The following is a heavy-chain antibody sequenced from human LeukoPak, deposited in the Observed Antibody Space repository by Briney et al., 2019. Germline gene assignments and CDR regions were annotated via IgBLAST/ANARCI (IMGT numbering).Heavy chain of an antibody. D-gene: IGHD1-20*01. J-gene: IGHJ6*02. V-gene: IGHV3-48*03. CDR1: GFTFSSYE. Sequence: PGGSLRLSCAASGFTFSSYEMNWVRQAPGKGLEWISCLSSSGRTIYYADSVKGRFTISRDNAKNSLYLQMNSLRVEDTAVYYCARGSLTGEYGMDVWGQGTTVTVSS. CDR2: LSSSGRTI. CDR3: ARGSLTGEYGMDV.